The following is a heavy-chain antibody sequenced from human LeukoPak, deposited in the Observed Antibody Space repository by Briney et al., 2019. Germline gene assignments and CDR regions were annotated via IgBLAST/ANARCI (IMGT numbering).Heavy chain of an antibody. V-gene: IGHV3-7*01. CDR1: GFTFDGSW. D-gene: IGHD2-21*01. J-gene: IGHJ4*02. Sequence: GGSLRLSCAASGFTFDGSWMNWVRQPPGRGLEWVANINPDGSEKGYVDSVKGRFTTSRDNAKNSFYLQMNSLRAEDTAVYYCASWYSENNLWGQGTRVTVSS. CDR3: ASWYSENNL. CDR2: INPDGSEK.